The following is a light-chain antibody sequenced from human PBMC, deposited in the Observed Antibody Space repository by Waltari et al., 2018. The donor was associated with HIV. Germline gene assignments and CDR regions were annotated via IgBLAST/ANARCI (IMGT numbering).Light chain of an antibody. V-gene: IGLV3-19*01. Sequence: SSELTQDPAVSVALGQTIRITCQGDSLRSYYASWYQQKPGQVPLLVIYKKNNRPSGIPDRFSAASSGDTASLTITGAQAEDEADYYCNSRDSSGNSYVFGTGTKVTV. CDR1: SLRSYY. CDR2: KKN. J-gene: IGLJ1*01. CDR3: NSRDSSGNSYV.